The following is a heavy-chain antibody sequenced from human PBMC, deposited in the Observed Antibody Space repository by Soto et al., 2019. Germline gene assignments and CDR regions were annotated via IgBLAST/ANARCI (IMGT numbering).Heavy chain of an antibody. Sequence: PGGSLRLSCAASGFTFSNAWMSWVRQAPGKGLEWVGRIKSKTDGGTTDYAAPVEGRFTISRDDSKNTLYLQMNSLKTEDTAVYYCTTDLLRYFDWFTWGQGTLVTVSS. CDR3: TTDLLRYFDWFT. J-gene: IGHJ5*02. CDR2: IKSKTDGGTT. D-gene: IGHD3-9*01. CDR1: GFTFSNAW. V-gene: IGHV3-15*01.